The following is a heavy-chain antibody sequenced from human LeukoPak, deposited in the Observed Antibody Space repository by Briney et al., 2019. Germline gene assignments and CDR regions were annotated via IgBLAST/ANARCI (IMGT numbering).Heavy chain of an antibody. CDR2: IKQDGSEK. D-gene: IGHD3-10*01. CDR3: ARGGSGSFYYYYMDV. Sequence: GGSLRLSCAASGFTFSSYWMSWVRQAPGKGLEWVVNIKQDGSEKYYVDSVKGRFTISRDNAKNSLYLQMNSLRAEDTAVYYCARGGSGSFYYYYMDVWGKGTTVTVSS. J-gene: IGHJ6*03. V-gene: IGHV3-7*01. CDR1: GFTFSSYW.